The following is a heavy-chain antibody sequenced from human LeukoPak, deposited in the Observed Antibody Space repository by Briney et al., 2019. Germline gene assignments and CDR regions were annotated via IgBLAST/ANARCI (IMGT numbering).Heavy chain of an antibody. D-gene: IGHD2-2*01. CDR3: ARGRCSSTSCRSFCYYGMDV. J-gene: IGHJ6*02. CDR1: GGSISSGGYS. CDR2: IYHSGST. V-gene: IGHV4-30-2*01. Sequence: PSETLSLTCAVSGGSISSGGYSWSWIRQPPGKGLEWIGYIYHSGSTYYNPSLKSRVTISVDRSKNQFSLKLSSVTAADTAVYYCARGRCSSTSCRSFCYYGMDVWGQGTTVTVSS.